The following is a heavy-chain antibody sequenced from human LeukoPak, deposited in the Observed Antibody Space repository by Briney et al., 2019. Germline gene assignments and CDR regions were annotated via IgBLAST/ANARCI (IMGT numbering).Heavy chain of an antibody. Sequence: GGSLRLSCAASGFTFSIYAMSWVRQAPGQGLEWVSIISGGDRKIYYADSVKGRFTISRDNSKNTLYLQMSSLRAEDTAVYYCAKDPLDNSGNDAGHWGQGTLVTVSS. D-gene: IGHD4-23*01. V-gene: IGHV3-23*01. J-gene: IGHJ4*02. CDR3: AKDPLDNSGNDAGH. CDR1: GFTFSIYA. CDR2: ISGGDRKI.